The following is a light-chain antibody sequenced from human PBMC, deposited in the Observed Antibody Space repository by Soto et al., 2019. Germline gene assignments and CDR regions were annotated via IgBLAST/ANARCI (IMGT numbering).Light chain of an antibody. CDR1: QSVSSH. CDR2: GES. Sequence: EIVMKQSQATLSVSPGERATLSCRASQSVSSHLAWYQQKPGQAPRLLIYGESTRATGIPARFSGSGSGTEFTLTSSSLLSEYFAVYYRQQSNTWPFIFGPGTKVYIQ. CDR3: QQSNTWPFI. J-gene: IGKJ3*01. V-gene: IGKV3-15*01.